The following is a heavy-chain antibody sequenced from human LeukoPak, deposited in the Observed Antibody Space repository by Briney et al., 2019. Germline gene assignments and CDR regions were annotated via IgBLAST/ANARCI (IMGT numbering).Heavy chain of an antibody. J-gene: IGHJ5*02. CDR3: ARDSISAALFDL. Sequence: PGGCLRLSCVASGFTFSSYAMNWVRQAPGKGPEWISYITNIGSTIYYADSVKGRFTISRDNAKNSLVLQMNSLRDEDSAVYYCARDSISAALFDLWGQGTLITVSS. D-gene: IGHD2/OR15-2a*01. V-gene: IGHV3-48*02. CDR1: GFTFSSYA. CDR2: ITNIGSTI.